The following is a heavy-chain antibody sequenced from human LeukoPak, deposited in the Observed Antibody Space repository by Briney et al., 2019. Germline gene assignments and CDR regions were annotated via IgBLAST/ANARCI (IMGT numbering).Heavy chain of an antibody. CDR2: ISYLGNT. CDR3: ASYALGWYKIDF. D-gene: IGHD6-19*01. CDR1: GGSISDYY. J-gene: IGHJ4*02. Sequence: SETLSLTCTVSGGSISDYYWNWIRQPPGKGLEWIGYISYLGNTNYSPSLKSRITMSVDTSNTQFSLRLNSVTAADTAVYYCASYALGWYKIDFWGQGVLVTVPS. V-gene: IGHV4-59*12.